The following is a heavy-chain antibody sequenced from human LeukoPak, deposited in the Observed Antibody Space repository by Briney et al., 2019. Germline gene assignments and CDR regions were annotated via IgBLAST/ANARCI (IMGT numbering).Heavy chain of an antibody. D-gene: IGHD1-20*01. Sequence: GASVKVSCKASGYTFMNYGISWVRQAPGQGLEWMGWISAYNGNTNYAQKLQGRVTMTTDTSTSTAYMELRSLRSDDTAVYYCARAPLALTGTRRDSLYFDYWGQGTLVTVSS. V-gene: IGHV1-18*01. CDR3: ARAPLALTGTRRDSLYFDY. CDR1: GYTFMNYG. CDR2: ISAYNGNT. J-gene: IGHJ4*02.